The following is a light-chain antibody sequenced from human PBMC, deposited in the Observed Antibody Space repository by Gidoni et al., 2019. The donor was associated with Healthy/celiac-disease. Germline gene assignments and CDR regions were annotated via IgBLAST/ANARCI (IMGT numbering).Light chain of an antibody. Sequence: EIVFTQSPGTLSLSPGERATLSCRASQSVSSSYLAWYQQKPGQAPRLLIYGASSRATGIPDRFSGSGSGTDFTLTISRLEPEDFAVYYCQQYGSSPGTFDQGTKVEIK. CDR3: QQYGSSPGT. CDR2: GAS. J-gene: IGKJ1*01. V-gene: IGKV3-20*01. CDR1: QSVSSSY.